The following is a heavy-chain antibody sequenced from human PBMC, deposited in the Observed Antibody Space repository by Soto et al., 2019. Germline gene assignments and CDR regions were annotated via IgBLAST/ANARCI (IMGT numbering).Heavy chain of an antibody. J-gene: IGHJ6*02. CDR1: GFTFSSYW. Sequence: GGSLRLSCAASGFTFSSYWMHWVRQAPGKGLVWVSRINSDGSSTSYADSVKGRFTISRDNAKNTLYLQMNSLRAEDTAVYYCARDADTIFGVADYGMDVWGQGTTVTVS. D-gene: IGHD3-3*01. CDR3: ARDADTIFGVADYGMDV. V-gene: IGHV3-74*01. CDR2: INSDGSST.